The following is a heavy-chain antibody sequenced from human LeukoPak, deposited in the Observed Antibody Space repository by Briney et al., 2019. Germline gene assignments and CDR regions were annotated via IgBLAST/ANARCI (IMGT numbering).Heavy chain of an antibody. D-gene: IGHD6-19*01. Sequence: VKVSCKASGYTFTGYYLHWVRQAPGQGLEWMGWISPNSDDTNYAQKFRGRVNMTRDTSISTAYMELSRLRSDDTAVYYCARGTGWLTDHWGQGTLVTVSS. CDR1: GYTFTGYY. CDR3: ARGTGWLTDH. CDR2: ISPNSDDT. J-gene: IGHJ4*02. V-gene: IGHV1-2*02.